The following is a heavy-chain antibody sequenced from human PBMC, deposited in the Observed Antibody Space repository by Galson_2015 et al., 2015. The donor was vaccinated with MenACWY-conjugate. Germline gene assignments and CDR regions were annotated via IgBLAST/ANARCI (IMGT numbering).Heavy chain of an antibody. CDR1: GFTVSSSY. D-gene: IGHD6-13*01. Sequence: SLRLSCAASGFTVSSSYMSWVRQAPGKGLEWVSFIYSGGSTYYADSVKGRFAISRDNSRNTLYLQMNSLRAEDTAVYYCARDPPTAAGYWCQRTLVTVSS. CDR3: ARDPPTAAGY. J-gene: IGHJ4*02. CDR2: IYSGGST. V-gene: IGHV3-53*01.